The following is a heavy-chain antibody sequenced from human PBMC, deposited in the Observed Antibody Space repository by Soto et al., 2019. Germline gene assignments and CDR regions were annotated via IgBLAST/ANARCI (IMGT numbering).Heavy chain of an antibody. D-gene: IGHD4-17*01. CDR2: IIPIFGTA. Sequence: QVQLVQSGAEVKKPGSSVKVSCKASGGTFSSYAISWVRQAPGQGLEWMGGIIPIFGTANYAQKFQGRVTITADESTSTAYMELGSLRSEDRAVYCCARELKALSLYCDYRRGEFDYWGQGTLVTVSS. CDR3: ARELKALSLYCDYRRGEFDY. CDR1: GGTFSSYA. V-gene: IGHV1-69*12. J-gene: IGHJ4*02.